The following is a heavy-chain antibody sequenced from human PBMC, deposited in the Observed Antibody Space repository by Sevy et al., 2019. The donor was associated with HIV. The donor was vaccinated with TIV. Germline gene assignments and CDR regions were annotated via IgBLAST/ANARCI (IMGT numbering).Heavy chain of an antibody. CDR1: GFTFSGSA. V-gene: IGHV3-73*01. D-gene: IGHD6-19*01. Sequence: GGSLRLSCAASGFTFSGSAMHWVRQASGKGLEWVGRIRSKANSYATAYAASVKGRFTTSRDDSKNMAYLQMNSLKTEDTAVYYCTRHIMGSGWYKGWFDPWGQGTLVTVSS. CDR3: TRHIMGSGWYKGWFDP. J-gene: IGHJ5*02. CDR2: IRSKANSYAT.